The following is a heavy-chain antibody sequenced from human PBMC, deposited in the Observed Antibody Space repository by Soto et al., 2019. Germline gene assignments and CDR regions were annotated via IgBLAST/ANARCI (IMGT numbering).Heavy chain of an antibody. J-gene: IGHJ4*02. V-gene: IGHV3-11*01. CDR3: ARSYYDILTGYYYRGNYFDY. CDR1: GFTFSSYA. CDR2: ISSSGSTI. Sequence: PGGSLRLSCAASGFTFSSYAMSWIRQAPGKGLEWVSYISSSGSTIYYADSVKGRFTISRDNAKNSLYLQMNSLRAEDTAVYYCARSYYDILTGYYYRGNYFDYWGQGTLVTVSS. D-gene: IGHD3-9*01.